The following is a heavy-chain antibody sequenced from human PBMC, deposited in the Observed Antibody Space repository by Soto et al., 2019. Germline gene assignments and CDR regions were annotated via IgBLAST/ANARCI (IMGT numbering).Heavy chain of an antibody. CDR3: AHSLLLGVAAYVDY. CDR2: IFWNGDK. J-gene: IGHJ4*02. D-gene: IGHD2-15*01. V-gene: IGHV2-5*01. Sequence: QITLKESGPTLVNPTQPLTLTCSFSGFSLSTHGMCVGWIRQPPGKALEWLGIIFWNGDKRYSPSLKSRLTITRDSSKDQVVLTMTNMDPVDTATYFCAHSLLLGVAAYVDYWGQGSLVTVSS. CDR1: GFSLSTHGMC.